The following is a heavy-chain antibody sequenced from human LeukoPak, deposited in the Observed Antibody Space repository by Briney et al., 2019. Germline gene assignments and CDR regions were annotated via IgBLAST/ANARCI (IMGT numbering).Heavy chain of an antibody. Sequence: SETLSLTCTVSGGSISSSSYYWGWIRQPPGKGLEWIGSIYYSGSTYYNPSLKSRVTISVDTSKNQFSLKLSSVTAADTAVYYCARDRKGYGSGSHYMDVWGKGTTVTVSS. CDR3: ARDRKGYGSGSHYMDV. J-gene: IGHJ6*03. CDR1: GGSISSSSYY. D-gene: IGHD3-10*01. V-gene: IGHV4-39*02. CDR2: IYYSGST.